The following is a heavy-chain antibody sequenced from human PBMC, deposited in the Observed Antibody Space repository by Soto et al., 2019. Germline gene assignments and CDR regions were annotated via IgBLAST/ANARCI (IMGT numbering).Heavy chain of an antibody. Sequence: GGSLRLSCVASGFTFSRHGLSWVRQAPGKGLEWVSTINPSGDSTFYTDSVKGRFTISRDNSKNTVYLQMNSLSVGDTAVYLCAKVDVSTAGSFDYWGQGALVTVSS. CDR2: INPSGDST. CDR3: AKVDVSTAGSFDY. CDR1: GFTFSRHG. D-gene: IGHD6-13*01. J-gene: IGHJ4*02. V-gene: IGHV3-23*01.